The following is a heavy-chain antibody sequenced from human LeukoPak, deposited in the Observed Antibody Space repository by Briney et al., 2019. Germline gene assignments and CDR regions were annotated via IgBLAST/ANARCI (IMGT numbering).Heavy chain of an antibody. CDR2: IYSGGST. D-gene: IGHD4-23*01. J-gene: IGHJ4*02. CDR3: AKGLSPSDTVGEDY. V-gene: IGHV3-66*01. CDR1: GFTVSSNY. Sequence: GGSLRLSCAASGFTVSSNYMSWVRQAPGKGLEWVSVIYSGGSTYYADSVKGRFTISRDNSKNTLYLQMNSLRAEDTAVYYCAKGLSPSDTVGEDYWGQGTLVTVSS.